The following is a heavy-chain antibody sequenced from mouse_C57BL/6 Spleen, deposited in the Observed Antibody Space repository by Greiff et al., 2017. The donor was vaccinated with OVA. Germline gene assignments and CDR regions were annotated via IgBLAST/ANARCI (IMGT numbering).Heavy chain of an antibody. V-gene: IGHV1-64*01. J-gene: IGHJ2*01. CDR1: GYTFTSYW. CDR2: IHPNSGST. Sequence: QVQLQQPGAELVKPGASVKLSCKASGYTFTSYWMHWVKQRPGQGLEWIGMIHPNSGSTNYNEKFKSKATLTVDKSSSTAYTQFSSLTSEDSAVYYCARENYGYDRQGDYWGQGTTLTVSS. CDR3: ARENYGYDRQGDY. D-gene: IGHD2-2*01.